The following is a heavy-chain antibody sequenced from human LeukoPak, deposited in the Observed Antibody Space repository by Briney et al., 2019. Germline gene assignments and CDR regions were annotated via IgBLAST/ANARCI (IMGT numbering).Heavy chain of an antibody. CDR3: AKEYGYYYDSSGYRPYFDY. CDR2: ISGSGGST. J-gene: IGHJ4*02. CDR1: GFTFSSYG. D-gene: IGHD3-22*01. V-gene: IGHV3-23*01. Sequence: GGSLRLSCAASGFTFSSYGMSWVRQAPGKGLEWVSAISGSGGSTYYADSVKGRFTISRDNSKNTLYLQMNSLRAEDTAVYYCAKEYGYYYDSSGYRPYFDYWGQGTLVTVSS.